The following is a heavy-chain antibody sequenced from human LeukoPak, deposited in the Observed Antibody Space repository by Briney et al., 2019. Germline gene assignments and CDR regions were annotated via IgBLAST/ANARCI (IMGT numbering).Heavy chain of an antibody. CDR3: AKDGVYGSGSCYYFDF. V-gene: IGHV3-7*05. CDR2: IKQDGSEK. Sequence: PGGSLRRSCVASGFTFCNYWVSWVRQAPGKGLEWVANIKQDGSEKYYVDSVKGRFTISRDNAKNSLYLQMNSLRAEDTAVYYCAKDGVYGSGSCYYFDFWGQGTLVTVSS. D-gene: IGHD3-10*01. J-gene: IGHJ4*02. CDR1: GFTFCNYW.